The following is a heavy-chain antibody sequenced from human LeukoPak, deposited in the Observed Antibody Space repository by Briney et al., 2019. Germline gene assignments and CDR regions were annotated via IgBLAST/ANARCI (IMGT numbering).Heavy chain of an antibody. V-gene: IGHV3-21*01. J-gene: IGHJ4*02. D-gene: IGHD1-26*01. CDR3: TRAPPRRVGYSEY. Sequence: GGSRRLSCAVSGFILSSYSMNWVRQAQGGVLEWVASISDTSSYIYYAHSVEGRFTITRDKAKSSLYLQMNSLRAEDTAVYYCTRAPPRRVGYSEYWGQGTVVTVST. CDR1: GFILSSYS. CDR2: ISDTSSYI.